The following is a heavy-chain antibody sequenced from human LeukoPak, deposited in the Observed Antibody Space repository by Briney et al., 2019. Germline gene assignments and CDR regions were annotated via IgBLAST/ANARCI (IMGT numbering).Heavy chain of an antibody. V-gene: IGHV4-34*01. CDR2: INHSGST. CDR1: GGSFSGYY. D-gene: IGHD3-3*01. CDR3: ARLKYDFWSGYDY. Sequence: SETLSLTCAVYGGSFSGYYWSWIRQPPGKGLEWIGEINHSGSTNYNPSLKSRVTISVDTSKNQFSLKLSSVTAADTAVYYCARLKYDFWSGYDYWGQGTLVTVSS. J-gene: IGHJ4*02.